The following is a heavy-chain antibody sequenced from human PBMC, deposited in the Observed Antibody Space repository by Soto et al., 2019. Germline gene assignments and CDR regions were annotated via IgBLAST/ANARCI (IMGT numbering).Heavy chain of an antibody. Sequence: ASVKVSCKASGYTFTSYYMHWVRQAPGQGLEWMGIINPSGGSTSYAQKFQGRVTMTRDTSTSTVYMELSSLRSEDTAVYYCARDRLVLRFLEWFHYYGMDVWGQGTTVTVS. CDR2: INPSGGST. J-gene: IGHJ6*02. CDR3: ARDRLVLRFLEWFHYYGMDV. CDR1: GYTFTSYY. V-gene: IGHV1-46*01. D-gene: IGHD3-3*01.